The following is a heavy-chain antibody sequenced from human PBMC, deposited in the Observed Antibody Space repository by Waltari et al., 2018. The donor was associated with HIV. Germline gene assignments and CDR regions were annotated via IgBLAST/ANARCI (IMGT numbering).Heavy chain of an antibody. J-gene: IGHJ4*02. CDR1: GGSFTNFY. CDR3: ARRGSSASPLTL. Sequence: QVQLQQLGAGLLKPSETLSLTCSVYGGSFTNFYWNWIRQTPDEGLQWLGEINHGGDTNVNPSLKSRVIMSIDTSKYEISLNLTSVSVADTALYFCARRGSSASPLTLWGRGSRVTVSS. CDR2: INHGGDT. D-gene: IGHD3-10*01. V-gene: IGHV4-34*01.